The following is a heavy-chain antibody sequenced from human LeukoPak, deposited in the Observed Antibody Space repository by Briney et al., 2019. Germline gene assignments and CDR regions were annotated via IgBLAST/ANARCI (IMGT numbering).Heavy chain of an antibody. Sequence: PGGSLRLSCAAPGFTFSTYNINWVRQAPGKGLEWVSSISPSSSYIYYADSVKGRFTISRDNAKNSLYLQMNSLRAEDTAVYYCARDRYSTSLDAFDIWGQGTMVTVSS. CDR1: GFTFSTYN. J-gene: IGHJ3*02. CDR3: ARDRYSTSLDAFDI. CDR2: ISPSSSYI. V-gene: IGHV3-21*01. D-gene: IGHD6-13*01.